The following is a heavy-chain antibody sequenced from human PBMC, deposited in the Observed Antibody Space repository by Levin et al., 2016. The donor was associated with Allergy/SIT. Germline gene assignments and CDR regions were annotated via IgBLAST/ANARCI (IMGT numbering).Heavy chain of an antibody. D-gene: IGHD1-7*01. Sequence: ETLSLTCAASGFTVSNNYMRWFRQAPGKGLEWVSLIYSEGTTDYAESVKGRFIISRDKAKNTLYLQMNSLRADDTAVYYCARDGNYHGNPWGQGTLVTVSS. CDR2: IYSEGTT. CDR1: GFTVSNNY. V-gene: IGHV3-66*01. J-gene: IGHJ5*02. CDR3: ARDGNYHGNP.